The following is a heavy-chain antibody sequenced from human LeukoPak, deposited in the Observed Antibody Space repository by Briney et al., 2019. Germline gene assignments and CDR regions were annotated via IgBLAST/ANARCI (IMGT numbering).Heavy chain of an antibody. CDR1: GFTFSSYA. J-gene: IGHJ6*03. CDR3: AKAIRTSCYGCNMDV. D-gene: IGHD2-2*01. Sequence: PGGSLRLSCAASGFTFSSYAMNWVRQAPGKGLEWVPTISASGGSTYHAVSVKGRFTISRDNSKNTLYLQMNTLRAEDTAVYYCAKAIRTSCYGCNMDVWGEGTTVTVSS. V-gene: IGHV3-23*01. CDR2: ISASGGST.